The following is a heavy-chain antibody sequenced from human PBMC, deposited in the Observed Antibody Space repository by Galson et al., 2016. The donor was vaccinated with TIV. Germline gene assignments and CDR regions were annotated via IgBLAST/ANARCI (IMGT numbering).Heavy chain of an antibody. D-gene: IGHD7-27*01. CDR3: IRDLGRLRDF. Sequence: SVKVSCKASGNIFTRDYVHWVRQAPGQGLEWMGVIDPTYGGTTFAQKFQALVTMTRDTSTSTVYMEMSGLKSDDTAVYYCIRDLGRLRDFWGQGTLVTVSS. J-gene: IGHJ4*02. V-gene: IGHV1-46*03. CDR2: IDPTYGGT. CDR1: GNIFTRDY.